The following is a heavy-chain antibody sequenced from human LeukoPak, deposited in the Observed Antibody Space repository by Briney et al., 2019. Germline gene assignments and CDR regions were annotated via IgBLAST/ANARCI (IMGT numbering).Heavy chain of an antibody. D-gene: IGHD3-22*01. CDR2: ISSNGGST. CDR1: GFAFRNNA. CDR3: VSTYCFDSSGYYPFDY. J-gene: IGHJ4*02. Sequence: GGSLRLSCSASGFAFRNNAMHWLRQAPGKGLEYVSGISSNGGSTDYADSVRGRFTISRDNSKNTLYLQMSTLRVEDTAVYYCVSTYCFDSSGYYPFDYWGQGTQVTVSS. V-gene: IGHV3-64D*09.